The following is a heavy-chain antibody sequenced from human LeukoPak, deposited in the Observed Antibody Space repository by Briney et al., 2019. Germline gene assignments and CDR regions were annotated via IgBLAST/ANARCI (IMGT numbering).Heavy chain of an antibody. Sequence: KPSGTLSLTCGVSGGSITNTNYWTWVRQPPGKGLEWIGSVFYSGSTYYNPSLKSRVTISVDTSKNQFSLNLSSVTAADTAVYYCARHRGQWLFDYFDYWGQGALVTVSS. CDR3: ARHRGQWLFDYFDY. D-gene: IGHD6-19*01. J-gene: IGHJ4*02. CDR2: VFYSGST. V-gene: IGHV4-39*01. CDR1: GGSITNTNY.